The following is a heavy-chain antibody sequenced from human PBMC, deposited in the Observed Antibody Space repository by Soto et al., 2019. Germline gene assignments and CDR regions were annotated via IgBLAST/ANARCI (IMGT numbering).Heavy chain of an antibody. D-gene: IGHD6-13*01. Sequence: QVQLEESGGGVVQPGRSLRLSCAASGFAFGDYGMHWVRQAPGKGLEWVAIISSDGSNKYYADSVKGRFTISRDNSQNTLFLQMNSLRADDTALYYCAKNHLGKPFYYYYIMDAWGQGTTVTVSS. V-gene: IGHV3-30*18. CDR2: ISSDGSNK. CDR1: GFAFGDYG. J-gene: IGHJ6*02. CDR3: AKNHLGKPFYYYYIMDA.